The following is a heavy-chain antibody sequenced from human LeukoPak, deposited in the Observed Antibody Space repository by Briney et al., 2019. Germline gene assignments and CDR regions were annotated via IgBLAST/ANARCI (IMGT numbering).Heavy chain of an antibody. CDR1: GFTFSSYW. V-gene: IGHV3-7*01. Sequence: GGSLRLSCAATGFTFSSYWMSSVRQARGKGLEWVANIKQDGSEKYYVDSVKGRFTISRDNAKNSLYLQMSSLRAEDTAVYYCARDHAYRTDYWGQGTLVTVSS. D-gene: IGHD2-2*01. J-gene: IGHJ4*02. CDR3: ARDHAYRTDY. CDR2: IKQDGSEK.